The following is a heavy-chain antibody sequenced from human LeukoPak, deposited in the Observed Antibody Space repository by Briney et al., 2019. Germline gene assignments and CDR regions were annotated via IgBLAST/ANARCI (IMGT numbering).Heavy chain of an antibody. CDR2: ISSNGGST. J-gene: IGHJ6*02. Sequence: GGSLRLSCAASGFTFSSYAMHWVRQAPGKGLKYVSAISSNGGSTYYANSVKGRFTISRDNSKNTLYLQMGSLRAEDMAVYYCARADGYSYGYADYYYGMDVWGQGTTVTVSS. V-gene: IGHV3-64*01. CDR3: ARADGYSYGYADYYYGMDV. D-gene: IGHD5-18*01. CDR1: GFTFSSYA.